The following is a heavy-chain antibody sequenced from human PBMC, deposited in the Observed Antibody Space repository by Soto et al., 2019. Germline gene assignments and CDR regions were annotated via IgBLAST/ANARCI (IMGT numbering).Heavy chain of an antibody. D-gene: IGHD4-17*01. CDR2: INPDSGGT. J-gene: IGHJ6*02. V-gene: IGHV1-2*02. CDR3: ARDQMTTVTINDYYGMDV. CDR1: GYTFTSYD. Sequence: ASVKVSFKASGYTFTSYDINWVRQATGQGLEWMGWINPDSGGTNYAQKFQGRVTMTRDSSITTAYMQLTGLRSDDTAVYYCARDQMTTVTINDYYGMDVWGQGTTVTVSS.